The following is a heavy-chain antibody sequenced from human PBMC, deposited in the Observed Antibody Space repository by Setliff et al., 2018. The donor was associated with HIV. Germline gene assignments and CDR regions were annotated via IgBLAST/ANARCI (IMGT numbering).Heavy chain of an antibody. CDR3: ARGPPFAY. CDR1: GYSLSSDYY. CDR2: IAYSGTTMYT. Sequence: SETLSLTCAVSGYSLSSDYYWGWIRQTPGKGLEWIADIAYSGTTMYTNYNPSLESRVIISEDTSRDQFFLKLTSVTADDTGIYYCARGPPFAYWGQGLLVTVSS. V-gene: IGHV4-38-2*01. J-gene: IGHJ4*02.